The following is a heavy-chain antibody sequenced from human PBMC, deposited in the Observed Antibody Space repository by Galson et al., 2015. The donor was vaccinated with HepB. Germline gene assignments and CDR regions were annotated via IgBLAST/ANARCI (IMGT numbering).Heavy chain of an antibody. CDR3: ARDSYRYCSSTSCYNFDY. J-gene: IGHJ4*02. CDR1: GFTFSSYG. V-gene: IGHV3-33*01. D-gene: IGHD2-2*02. Sequence: SLRLSCAASGFTFSSYGMHWVRQAPGKGLEWVAVIWYDGSNKYYADSVKGRFTISRDNSKNTLYLQMNSLRAEDTAVYYCARDSYRYCSSTSCYNFDYWGQRTLVTVSS. CDR2: IWYDGSNK.